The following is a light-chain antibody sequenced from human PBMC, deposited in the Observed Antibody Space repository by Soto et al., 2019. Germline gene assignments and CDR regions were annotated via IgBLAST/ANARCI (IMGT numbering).Light chain of an antibody. J-gene: IGKJ3*01. CDR1: QDIRKY. Sequence: DIQMTQSPSSLSASVGDRVTITCQASQDIRKYLNWYQQKPGRAPKLLIYGASNLETGVPSRFSGSAYGTDFTFTISSLQPEDISTYYCQHYGHLPPFTFGPGTKVAIK. CDR3: QHYGHLPPFT. V-gene: IGKV1-33*01. CDR2: GAS.